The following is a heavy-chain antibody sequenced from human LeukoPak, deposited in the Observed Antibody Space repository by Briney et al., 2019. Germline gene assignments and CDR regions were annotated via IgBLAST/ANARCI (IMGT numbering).Heavy chain of an antibody. CDR3: ARPPASSGWYLDAFDI. V-gene: IGHV5-10-1*01. J-gene: IGHJ3*02. CDR1: GYSFTSYW. CDR2: IHPSDSYT. Sequence: GESLKISCKGSGYSFTSYWISWVRQMPGKGLEWMGRIHPSDSYTNYSPSFQGHVTISADKSISTAYLQWSSLKASDTAMYYCARPPASSGWYLDAFDIWGQGTMVTVSP. D-gene: IGHD6-19*01.